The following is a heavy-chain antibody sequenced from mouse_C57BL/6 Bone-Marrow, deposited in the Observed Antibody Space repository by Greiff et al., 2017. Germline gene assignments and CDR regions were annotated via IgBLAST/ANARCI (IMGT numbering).Heavy chain of an antibody. J-gene: IGHJ2*01. CDR3: ARRWDGGFFDY. CDR1: GYTFTSYD. Sequence: QVQLQQSGPELVKPGASVKLSCKASGYTFTSYDINWVKQRPGQGLEWIGWIYPRDGSTKYNEKFKGKATLTVDTSSSTAYMELHSLTSEDSAVYFCARRWDGGFFDYWAKAPLSQSPQ. D-gene: IGHD4-1*01. V-gene: IGHV1-85*01. CDR2: IYPRDGST.